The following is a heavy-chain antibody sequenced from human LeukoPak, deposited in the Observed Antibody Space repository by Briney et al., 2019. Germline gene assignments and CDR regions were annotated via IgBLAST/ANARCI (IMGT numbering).Heavy chain of an antibody. J-gene: IGHJ4*02. CDR1: GXTFSSYW. CDR2: IESDGSST. V-gene: IGHV3-74*01. D-gene: IGHD3-10*01. Sequence: PGGSLRLSCVASGXTFSSYWMHWVRQAPGKGLVWVSRIESDGSSTSYADSVKGRFTISRDNAKNTLSLQMSSLRAEDTAVYYCTRGFGSGSSLPFDYWGQGTLVTVSS. CDR3: TRGFGSGSSLPFDY.